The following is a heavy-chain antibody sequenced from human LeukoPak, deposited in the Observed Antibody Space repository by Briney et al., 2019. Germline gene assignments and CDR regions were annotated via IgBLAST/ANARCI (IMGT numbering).Heavy chain of an antibody. CDR2: IIPILGIA. D-gene: IGHD2-15*01. V-gene: IGHV1-69*04. CDR1: GGTFSSYA. CDR3: ARLGYCSGGSCYSGAN. J-gene: IGHJ4*02. Sequence: SVNLSCKASGGTFSSYAISWVRPAPGQGLEWMGRIIPILGIANYAQKFQGRVTITADKSTSTAYMELSSLRSEDTAVYYCARLGYCSGGSCYSGANWGQPTLVTVSS.